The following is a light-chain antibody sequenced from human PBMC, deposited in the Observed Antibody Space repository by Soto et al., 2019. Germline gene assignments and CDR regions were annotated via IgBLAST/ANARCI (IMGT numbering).Light chain of an antibody. CDR3: SSFTDTHTDVV. V-gene: IGLV2-14*01. Sequence: QSALTQPASVSGSPGQSITISCTGTTSDIGGYNYVSWYQQHPGKAPKLMIYDVSNRPSGVSDRFSGSKSGNTASLTISGLQAEDEADYYCSSFTDTHTDVVLGGGTKLTVL. CDR2: DVS. CDR1: TSDIGGYNY. J-gene: IGLJ2*01.